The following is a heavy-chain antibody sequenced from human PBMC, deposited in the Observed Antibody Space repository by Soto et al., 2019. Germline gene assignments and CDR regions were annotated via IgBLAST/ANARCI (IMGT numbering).Heavy chain of an antibody. D-gene: IGHD1-7*01. CDR3: ARNWIYTYYDYGMDV. V-gene: IGHV1-2*02. CDR1: GYTFSGYY. J-gene: IGHJ6*04. CDR2: INPNSGGT. Sequence: AAPVKVSGKASGYTFSGYYMHWVRQAPGQGLEWMGWINPNSGGTNYTQKFQGRVTMTRDTSISTAYMELSSLRSDDTAVYYCARNWIYTYYDYGMDVWGKGSTVTVSS.